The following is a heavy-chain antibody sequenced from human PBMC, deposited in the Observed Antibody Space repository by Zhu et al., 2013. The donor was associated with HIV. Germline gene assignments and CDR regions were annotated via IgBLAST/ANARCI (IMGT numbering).Heavy chain of an antibody. D-gene: IGHD3-10*01. CDR3: ARAVSGSYHSPLNY. CDR1: GYIFTTHY. V-gene: IGHV1-2*02. Sequence: QVQLVQSGAEVKKPGASVKVSCKTSGYIFTTHYIHWVRQVPGQGLEWMGWLNPNAGGTAYTQKFQGRVTMTRDTSITTSYMEISSLRSDDTALYYCARAVSGSYHSPLNYWGQGTLVTVSS. CDR2: LNPNAGGT. J-gene: IGHJ4*02.